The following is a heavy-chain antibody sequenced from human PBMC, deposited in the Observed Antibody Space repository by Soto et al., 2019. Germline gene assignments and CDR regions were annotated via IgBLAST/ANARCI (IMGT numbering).Heavy chain of an antibody. J-gene: IGHJ4*02. D-gene: IGHD4-17*01. Sequence: QVQLVQSGAEVKKPGASVKVSCKASGYTFTSYYMHWVRQAPGQGLEWMGIINPSGGSTSYAQKFRGRVTMTRDTSTSTVYMELDSLRSEDTAVYYCARDLTVGIVYWGQGTLVTVSS. CDR3: ARDLTVGIVY. CDR1: GYTFTSYY. CDR2: INPSGGST. V-gene: IGHV1-46*01.